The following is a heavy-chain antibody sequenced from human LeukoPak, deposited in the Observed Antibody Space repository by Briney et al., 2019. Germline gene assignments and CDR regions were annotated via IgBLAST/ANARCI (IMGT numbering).Heavy chain of an antibody. CDR2: ISSSSSYI. Sequence: GGSLRLSCAASGFTFSSYSMNWFRQAPGKGLEWVSSISSSSSYIYYADSVKGRFTISRDSAKNSLYLQMNSLRAEDTAVYYCARGAAAAALNWFDPWGQGTLVTVSS. J-gene: IGHJ5*02. CDR3: ARGAAAAALNWFDP. CDR1: GFTFSSYS. V-gene: IGHV3-21*01. D-gene: IGHD6-13*01.